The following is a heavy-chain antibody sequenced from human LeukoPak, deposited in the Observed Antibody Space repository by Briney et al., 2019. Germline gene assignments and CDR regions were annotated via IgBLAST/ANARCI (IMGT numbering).Heavy chain of an antibody. CDR3: ARDHCGGDSCLGY. CDR2: IDPNSGGT. D-gene: IGHD2-21*01. V-gene: IGHV1-2*06. Sequence: GASVKVSCKTSGYTITDYFMHWVRQAPGQGLEWLGRIDPNSGGTNYPQKFQGTVTMTRDTSISTVYMELSRLRSDDTAMYYCARDHCGGDSCLGYWGQGTLVTVSS. CDR1: GYTITDYF. J-gene: IGHJ4*02.